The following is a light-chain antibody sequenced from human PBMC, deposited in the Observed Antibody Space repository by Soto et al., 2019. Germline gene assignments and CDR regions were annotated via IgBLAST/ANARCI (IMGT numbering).Light chain of an antibody. CDR1: QSISSY. V-gene: IGKV3-11*01. J-gene: IGKJ5*01. CDR3: QQRSNWPPIT. Sequence: EIVLTQSPATLSLSPGERATLSCRASQSISSYLAWYQQKPGQAPRLLIYDASNRASGIPARFSGSGSGTDSTLTISSLEPEDCAVYYCQQRSNWPPITFVQGTRLEIK. CDR2: DAS.